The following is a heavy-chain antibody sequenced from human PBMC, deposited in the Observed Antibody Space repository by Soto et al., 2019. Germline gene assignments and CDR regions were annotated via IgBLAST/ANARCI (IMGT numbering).Heavy chain of an antibody. J-gene: IGHJ4*02. D-gene: IGHD1-26*01. Sequence: GGSLRLSCAASGFTFSNYGIHWVRQAPGKGLEWVTVISYDGINKYYADSVRGRFTISRDNSKNTLYLQMNSLRAEDTAVYYCAQDLGQGWELPGKLWGEGTLVMVSS. CDR1: GFTFSNYG. CDR2: ISYDGINK. V-gene: IGHV3-30*18. CDR3: AQDLGQGWELPGKL.